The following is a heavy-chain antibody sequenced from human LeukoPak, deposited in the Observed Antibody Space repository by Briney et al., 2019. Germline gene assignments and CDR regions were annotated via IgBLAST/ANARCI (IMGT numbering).Heavy chain of an antibody. CDR3: AREVLDYYGSGSYFSTDY. CDR1: GFTFSDYY. Sequence: PGGSLRLSCAASGFTFSDYYMSWIRQAPGKGLEWVSYISSSGSTIYYADSVKGRFTISRDNAKNSLYLQMNSLRAEDTAVYYCAREVLDYYGSGSYFSTDYWGQGTLVTVSS. CDR2: ISSSGSTI. V-gene: IGHV3-11*01. D-gene: IGHD3-10*01. J-gene: IGHJ4*02.